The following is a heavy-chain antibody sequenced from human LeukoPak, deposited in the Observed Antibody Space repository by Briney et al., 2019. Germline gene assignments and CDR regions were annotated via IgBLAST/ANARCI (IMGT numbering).Heavy chain of an antibody. V-gene: IGHV1-46*01. D-gene: IGHD3-9*01. Sequence: ASVKVSCKASGYTFTGYYMHWVRQAPGQGLEWMGILNPTYDIPIYAQKFEGRVTMTRDMSTSTVYMELSSLTSDDTAVYFCAKDPRNILTGDYDDFDIWGQGTMVIVSS. J-gene: IGHJ3*02. CDR1: GYTFTGYY. CDR2: LNPTYDIP. CDR3: AKDPRNILTGDYDDFDI.